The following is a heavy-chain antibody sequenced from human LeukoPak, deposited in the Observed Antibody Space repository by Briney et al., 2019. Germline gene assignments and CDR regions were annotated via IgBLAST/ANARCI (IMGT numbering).Heavy chain of an antibody. CDR2: IYYSGST. Sequence: SETLSLTCTVSGGSISSGGYYWSWLRQHPGKGLEWIGYIYYSGSTYYNPALKSRVTISVDTSKNQFSLKLSSVTAADTAVYYCARGTRGDYDYYFDYWGQGTLVTVSS. CDR3: ARGTRGDYDYYFDY. V-gene: IGHV4-31*03. CDR1: GGSISSGGYY. D-gene: IGHD4-17*01. J-gene: IGHJ4*02.